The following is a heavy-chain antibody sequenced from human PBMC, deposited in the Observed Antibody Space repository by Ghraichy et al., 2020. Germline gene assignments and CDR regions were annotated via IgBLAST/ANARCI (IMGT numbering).Heavy chain of an antibody. CDR1: GGTFSSYA. J-gene: IGHJ6*02. CDR2: IIPIFGTA. D-gene: IGHD3-16*01. V-gene: IGHV1-69*13. Sequence: SVKVSCKASGGTFSSYAISWVRQAPGQGLEWMGGIIPIFGTANYAQKFQGRVTITADESTSTAYMELSSLRSEDTAVYYCASFRGGYYYYGMDVWGQGTTVTVSS. CDR3: ASFRGGYYYYGMDV.